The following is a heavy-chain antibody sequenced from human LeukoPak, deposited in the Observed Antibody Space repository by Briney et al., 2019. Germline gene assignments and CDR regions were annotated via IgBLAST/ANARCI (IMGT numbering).Heavy chain of an antibody. Sequence: SETLSLTCTVSGGSISSYYWSWIRQPPGKGLEWIGYIYYSGSTNYNPSLKSRVTISVDTSKNQFSLKLSSVTAADTAVYYCARGLPGIAAAGTEYWGQGTRVTVSS. CDR1: GGSISSYY. CDR2: IYYSGST. CDR3: ARGLPGIAAAGTEY. V-gene: IGHV4-59*01. D-gene: IGHD6-13*01. J-gene: IGHJ4*02.